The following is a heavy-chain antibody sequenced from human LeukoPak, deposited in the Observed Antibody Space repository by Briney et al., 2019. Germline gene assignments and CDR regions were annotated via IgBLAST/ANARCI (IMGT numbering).Heavy chain of an antibody. V-gene: IGHV1-2*02. Sequence: ASVKVSCKASGYTFTGYYMHWVRQAPGQGLEWMGWINPNSGSTNYAQKFQGRVTMTRDTSISTAYMELSRLRSDDTAVYYCARDPRAGYSGYGASYFDYWGQGTLVTVSS. CDR2: INPNSGST. CDR1: GYTFTGYY. CDR3: ARDPRAGYSGYGASYFDY. D-gene: IGHD5-12*01. J-gene: IGHJ4*02.